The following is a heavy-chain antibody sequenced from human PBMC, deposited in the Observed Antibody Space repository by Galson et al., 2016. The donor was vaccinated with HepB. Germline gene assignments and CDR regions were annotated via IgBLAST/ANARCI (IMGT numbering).Heavy chain of an antibody. CDR1: GFTFRSYA. CDR2: ISGSGDKT. J-gene: IGHJ5*02. CDR3: AKGRYCSSTTCYAMWFFDP. D-gene: IGHD2-2*01. Sequence: SLRLSCAASGFTFRSYAMNWVRQAPGKGLEWVSTISGSGDKTYYADSVRGRFTISRDNSKNTLYVQMNSLRAEDTAVYFCAKGRYCSSTTCYAMWFFDPWGQGTLVTVSS. V-gene: IGHV3-23*01.